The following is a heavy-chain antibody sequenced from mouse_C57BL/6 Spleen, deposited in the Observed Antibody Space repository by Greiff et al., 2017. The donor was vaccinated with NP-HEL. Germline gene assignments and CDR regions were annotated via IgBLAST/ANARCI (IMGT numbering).Heavy chain of an antibody. Sequence: VQLQQSGPGLVKPSQSLSLTCSVTGYSITSGYYWNWIRQFPGNKLEWMCYISYDGSNNYNPSLKNRISITRDTSKNQFFLKLNSVTTEDTATYYCARRLAYWYFDVWGTGTTVTVSS. D-gene: IGHD4-1*01. CDR2: ISYDGSN. V-gene: IGHV3-6*01. CDR3: ARRLAYWYFDV. CDR1: GYSITSGYY. J-gene: IGHJ1*03.